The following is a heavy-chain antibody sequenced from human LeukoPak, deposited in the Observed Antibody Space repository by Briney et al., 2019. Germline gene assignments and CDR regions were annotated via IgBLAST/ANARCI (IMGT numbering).Heavy chain of an antibody. V-gene: IGHV3-21*01. D-gene: IGHD3-3*01. Sequence: GGSLRLSCAASGFTFSSYSMNWVRQAPGKGLEWVSSISSSSSYIYYADSVKGRFTISRDNAKNSLYLQMNSLRAEDTAVYYCARESANDFWSGYVTHIYYYGMDVWGQGTTVTVFS. CDR2: ISSSSSYI. CDR1: GFTFSSYS. CDR3: ARESANDFWSGYVTHIYYYGMDV. J-gene: IGHJ6*02.